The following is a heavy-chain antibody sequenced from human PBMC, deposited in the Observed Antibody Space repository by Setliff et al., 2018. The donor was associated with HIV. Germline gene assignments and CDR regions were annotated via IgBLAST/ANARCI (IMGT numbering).Heavy chain of an antibody. D-gene: IGHD2-2*01. CDR2: IYYTGST. V-gene: IGHV4-39*01. J-gene: IGHJ4*02. Sequence: SETLSLTCTVSGDSLTSANSYWGWIRQPPGKGLEWIGSIYYTGSTYYSTSLKSRVTISVDTSKNQFSLKLSSVTAADTAVYYCARHFGGDYQLPDLFDYWGQGTLVTVSS. CDR3: ARHFGGDYQLPDLFDY. CDR1: GDSLTSANSY.